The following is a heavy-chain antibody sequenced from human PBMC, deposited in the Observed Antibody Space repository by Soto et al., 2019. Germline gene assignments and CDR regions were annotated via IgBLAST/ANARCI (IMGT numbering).Heavy chain of an antibody. CDR1: GGSISSYY. Sequence: PSETLSLTCTVSGGSISSYYWSWIRQPPGKGLEWIGYIYYSGSTNYNPSLKSRVTISVDTSKNQFSLKLSSVTAADTAVYYCARDRTDGGYLSHYMDVWGQGTTVTVSS. D-gene: IGHD5-12*01. CDR2: IYYSGST. CDR3: ARDRTDGGYLSHYMDV. J-gene: IGHJ6*03. V-gene: IGHV4-59*01.